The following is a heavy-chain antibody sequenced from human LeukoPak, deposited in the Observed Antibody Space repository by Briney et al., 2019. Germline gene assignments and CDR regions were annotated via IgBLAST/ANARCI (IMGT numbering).Heavy chain of an antibody. J-gene: IGHJ4*01. CDR2: IDGGGSST. D-gene: IGHD3-22*01. CDR3: ARGPGSSGGAYVGDY. CDR1: GFTFSYHW. Sequence: PGGSLRLSCGASGFTFSYHWMHWVRQDPGKGLVWVSRIDGGGSSTSYADSVKGRFSISRDNAKSTLYLQMSSLRAEDTAVYYCARGPGSSGGAYVGDYWGPGTLVTVSS. V-gene: IGHV3-74*01.